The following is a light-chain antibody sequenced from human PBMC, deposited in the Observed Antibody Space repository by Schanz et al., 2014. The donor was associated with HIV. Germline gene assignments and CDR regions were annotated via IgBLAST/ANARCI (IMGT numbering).Light chain of an antibody. Sequence: DIQMTQSPSTLSASVGDRVTITCRASQSISSWLAWYQQKPGKAPNLLIYKASSLERGVPSRFSGSGSGTEFTLTISSLQPNDFATYYCHHYDTSSLTFGPGTKLDIK. CDR1: QSISSW. CDR2: KAS. J-gene: IGKJ2*01. CDR3: HHYDTSSLT. V-gene: IGKV1-5*03.